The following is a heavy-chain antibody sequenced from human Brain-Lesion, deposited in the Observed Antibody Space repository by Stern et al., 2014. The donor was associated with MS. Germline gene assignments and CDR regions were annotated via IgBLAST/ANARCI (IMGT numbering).Heavy chain of an antibody. D-gene: IGHD3-3*01. J-gene: IGHJ6*02. Sequence: VQLVESGAEVKKPGASVKVSCKTSGYIFTGYYIHWVRQAPGQGLEWMAWINPNNGSTKYAQKFQGRVTMSRDTSISTAYVELSSLTSDDTAVYYCARDQRGITIFGVVTDYYYLGMDVWGQGTTVTVSS. V-gene: IGHV1-2*02. CDR2: INPNNGST. CDR3: ARDQRGITIFGVVTDYYYLGMDV. CDR1: GYIFTGYY.